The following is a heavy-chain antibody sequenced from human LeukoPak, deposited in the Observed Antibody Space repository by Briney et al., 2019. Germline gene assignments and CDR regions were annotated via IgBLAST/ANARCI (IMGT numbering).Heavy chain of an antibody. Sequence: GGSLRLSCAASGFTVSSNYMNWGRQAPGKGLEWVSSISASGRSIYYADSVKGRFTTSRDNAKNSLYLQMNSLRAEDTAVYYCATMSGFDYWGQGTLVTVSS. CDR3: ATMSGFDY. D-gene: IGHD3-10*02. CDR1: GFTVSSNY. J-gene: IGHJ4*01. CDR2: ISASGRSI. V-gene: IGHV3-21*01.